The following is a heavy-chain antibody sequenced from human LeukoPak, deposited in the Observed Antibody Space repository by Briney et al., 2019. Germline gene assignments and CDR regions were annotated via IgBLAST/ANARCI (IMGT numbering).Heavy chain of an antibody. D-gene: IGHD2-2*01. CDR1: GGSISSSSYY. CDR3: ARGGGQSTSSFDY. CDR2: IYYSGST. J-gene: IGHJ4*02. Sequence: SETLSLTCTVSGGSISSSSYYWGWIRQPPGKGLEWIGSIYYSGSTYYNPSLKSRVTISVDTSKNQFSLKLSSVTAADTAVYYCARGGGQSTSSFDYWGQGTLATVSS. V-gene: IGHV4-39*07.